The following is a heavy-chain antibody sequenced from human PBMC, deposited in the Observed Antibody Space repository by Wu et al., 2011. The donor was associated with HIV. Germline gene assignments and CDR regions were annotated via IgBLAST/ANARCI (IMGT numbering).Heavy chain of an antibody. V-gene: IGHV4-4*07. J-gene: IGHJ4*02. CDR1: GGSISNYY. CDR2: MYTSGSA. Sequence: QVQLRESGPGLVKPSETLSLTCTVSGGSISNYYWSWIRQPAGKAMEWIGRMYTSGSAIYNPSLKSRVIMSVDTSKKEFSLKLNNVTAADTAVYYCARFSESWLGFLDHWGQGIQVTVSP. CDR3: ARFSESWLGFLDH. D-gene: IGHD3-10*01.